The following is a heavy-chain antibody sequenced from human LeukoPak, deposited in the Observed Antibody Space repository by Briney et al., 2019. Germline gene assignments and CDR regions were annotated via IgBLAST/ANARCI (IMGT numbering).Heavy chain of an antibody. Sequence: SVKVSCKASVGTFSSYAISWVRQAPGQGLEWMGRIIPILGIANYAQKFQGRVTITADKSTSTAYMELSSLRSEDTAVYYCARLIAAAGLDAFDIWGQGTMVTVSS. CDR3: ARLIAAAGLDAFDI. V-gene: IGHV1-69*04. J-gene: IGHJ3*02. CDR1: VGTFSSYA. D-gene: IGHD6-13*01. CDR2: IIPILGIA.